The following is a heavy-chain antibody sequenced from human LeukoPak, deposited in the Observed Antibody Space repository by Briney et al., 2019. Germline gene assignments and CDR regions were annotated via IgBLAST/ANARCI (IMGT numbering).Heavy chain of an antibody. D-gene: IGHD3-22*01. Sequence: SEPLSLTCTVSGGSISSNNYYWGWIRQPPGKGLEWIGSIYYSGSTYNNPSLKSRVTISVDTTKNQFSLKLTSVTAADTAVYYCASSPSGYWWNFDCWGQGTLVSVSS. CDR2: IYYSGST. V-gene: IGHV4-39*01. J-gene: IGHJ4*02. CDR1: GGSISSNNYY. CDR3: ASSPSGYWWNFDC.